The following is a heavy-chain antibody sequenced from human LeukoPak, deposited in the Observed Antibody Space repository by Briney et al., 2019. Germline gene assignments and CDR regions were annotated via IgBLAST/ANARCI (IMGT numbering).Heavy chain of an antibody. D-gene: IGHD5-12*01. CDR3: AGVEERRGYDWRWFDP. J-gene: IGHJ5*02. CDR1: GFTFSSSW. CDR2: IKQDGSEK. Sequence: GGSLRLSCAASGFTFSSSWMSWVRQAPGKGLEWVANIKQDGSEKYYVDSVKGRFTISRDNAKNSLYPQMNSLRAEDTAVYYCAGVEERRGYDWRWFDPWGQGTLVTVSS. V-gene: IGHV3-7*04.